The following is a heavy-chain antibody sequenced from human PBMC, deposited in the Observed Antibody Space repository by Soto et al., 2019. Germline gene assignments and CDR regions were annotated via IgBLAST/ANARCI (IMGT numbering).Heavy chain of an antibody. D-gene: IGHD3-22*01. CDR2: ISYDGSNK. Sequence: GGSLRLSCAASGFTFSSYAMHWVRQSSGKGLEWVAVISYDGSNKYYADSVKGRFTISRDNSKNTLYLQMNSLRAEDTAVYYCARDYYDSSGSGMDVWGQGTTVTVS. V-gene: IGHV3-30-3*01. CDR1: GFTFSSYA. CDR3: ARDYYDSSGSGMDV. J-gene: IGHJ6*02.